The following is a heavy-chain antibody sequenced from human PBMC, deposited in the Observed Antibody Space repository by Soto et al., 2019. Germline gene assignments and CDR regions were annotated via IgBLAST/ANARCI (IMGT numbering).Heavy chain of an antibody. D-gene: IGHD6-19*01. J-gene: IGHJ4*02. CDR3: ASSSGWSGVFDY. Sequence: QLQLQESGPGLVKPSETLSLTCTVSGGSISSSSYYWGWIRQPPGKGLEWIGSIYYSGSTYYNPSLKSRVTISVDTSKNQFSLKLSSVTAADTAVYYCASSSGWSGVFDYWGQGTLVTVSS. V-gene: IGHV4-39*01. CDR2: IYYSGST. CDR1: GGSISSSSYY.